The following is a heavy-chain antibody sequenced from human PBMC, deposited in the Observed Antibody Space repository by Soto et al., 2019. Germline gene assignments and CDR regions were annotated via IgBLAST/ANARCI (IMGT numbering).Heavy chain of an antibody. CDR2: ISGSGGST. J-gene: IGHJ6*03. CDR3: AKNGYWYSSSWYYMDV. CDR1: GFTFSSYV. D-gene: IGHD6-13*01. Sequence: GGSLRLSCAASGFTFSSYVMSWVRQAPGKGLEWVSAISGSGGSTYYADSVKGRFTISRDNSKNTLYLQMNSLRAEDTAVYYCAKNGYWYSSSWYYMDVWGKGTTVTVSS. V-gene: IGHV3-23*01.